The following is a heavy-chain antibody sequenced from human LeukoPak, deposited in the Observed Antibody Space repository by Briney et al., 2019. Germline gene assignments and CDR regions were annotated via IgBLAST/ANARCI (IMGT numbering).Heavy chain of an antibody. Sequence: SETLSLTCAVYGGSFSGYYWSWIRQPPGKGLEWIGEINHSGSTNYNPSLKSRVTISVDTSKNQFSLKLSSATAADTAVYYCARGKWDGSDNSLDYWGQGTLVTVSS. V-gene: IGHV4-34*01. CDR3: ARGKWDGSDNSLDY. D-gene: IGHD1-26*01. J-gene: IGHJ4*02. CDR2: INHSGST. CDR1: GGSFSGYY.